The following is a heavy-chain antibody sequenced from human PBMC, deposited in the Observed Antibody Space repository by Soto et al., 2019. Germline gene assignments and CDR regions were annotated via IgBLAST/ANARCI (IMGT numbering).Heavy chain of an antibody. CDR1: GFTLSNYA. D-gene: IGHD2-15*01. CDR3: ARIKLVDFFFINVDVYDMDV. Sequence: EVQLVESGGGLVQPGGSLRLSCAASGFTLSNYAVNWVRQAPGKGLEWVSYISSDSRYIYHGDSGKDRFTISRDNARNSVYLQMNSLRDEDTAVYYCARIKLVDFFFINVDVYDMDVWGQGTPVTVSS. J-gene: IGHJ6*02. CDR2: ISSDSRYI. V-gene: IGHV3-21*01.